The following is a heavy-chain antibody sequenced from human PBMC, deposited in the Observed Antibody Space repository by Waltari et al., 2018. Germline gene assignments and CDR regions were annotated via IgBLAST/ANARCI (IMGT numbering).Heavy chain of an antibody. CDR1: GFTFSSYG. CDR2: IWYDGSNK. Sequence: QVQLVESGGGVVQPGRSLRLSCAASGFTFSSYGMHWVRQAPGKGLEWVAVIWYDGSNKYYADSVKGRFTISRDNSKNTLYLQMNSLRAEDTAVYYCARPHYYDSSGYAFDIWGQGTMVTVSS. J-gene: IGHJ3*02. CDR3: ARPHYYDSSGYAFDI. V-gene: IGHV3-33*01. D-gene: IGHD3-22*01.